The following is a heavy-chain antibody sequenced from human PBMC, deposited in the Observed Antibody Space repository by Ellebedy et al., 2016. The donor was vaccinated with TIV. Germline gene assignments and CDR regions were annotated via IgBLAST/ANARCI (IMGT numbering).Heavy chain of an antibody. D-gene: IGHD3-10*01. CDR3: ASSGSGSYYRRAWFNP. CDR2: INHSGST. Sequence: SETLSLXXAVYGGSFSGYYWSWIRQPPGKGLEWIGEINHSGSTNYNPSLKSRVTISVDTSKNQFSLKLSSVTAADTAVYYCASSGSGSYYRRAWFNPWGQGTLVTVSS. V-gene: IGHV4-34*01. CDR1: GGSFSGYY. J-gene: IGHJ5*02.